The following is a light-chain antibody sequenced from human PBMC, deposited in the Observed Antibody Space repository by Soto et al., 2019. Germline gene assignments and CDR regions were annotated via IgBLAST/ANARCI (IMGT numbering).Light chain of an antibody. CDR3: QQYFSYPLT. CDR1: QGISSH. Sequence: AIRMTQSPSSFSASTGDRVTITCRASQGISSHLAWYQVKPGQAPRLLIYTASFWASGVPSRFSGSGSGTYSTLTSSCLQSEYFTVYYCQQYFSYPLTFGGGTKVEIK. V-gene: IGKV1-8*01. J-gene: IGKJ4*01. CDR2: TAS.